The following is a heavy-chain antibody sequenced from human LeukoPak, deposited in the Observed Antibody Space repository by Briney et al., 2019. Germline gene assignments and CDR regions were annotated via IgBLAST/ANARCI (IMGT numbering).Heavy chain of an antibody. Sequence: PGGSLRLSCAASGFTFRNYAVSWVRQAPGKGLEWVSAISDGGTNTYYTDSVKGRFTISRDNSKNTLYLQMNSLRAEDTAVYYCAKGGYCSSTSCYPFDYWGQGTLVTVSS. D-gene: IGHD2-2*01. CDR3: AKGGYCSSTSCYPFDY. CDR1: GFTFRNYA. V-gene: IGHV3-23*01. CDR2: ISDGGTNT. J-gene: IGHJ4*02.